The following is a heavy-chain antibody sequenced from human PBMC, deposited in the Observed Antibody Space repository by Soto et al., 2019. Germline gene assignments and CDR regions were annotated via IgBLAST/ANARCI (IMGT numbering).Heavy chain of an antibody. CDR3: GAGVGWADY. J-gene: IGHJ4*02. Sequence: QVQLVESGGGVVQPGRSLRLSCAASGFSFRNYGMHWVRQAPGKGLEWVVFISYDGTNKYYADSVKGRFTISRDNSKNTLYLQMNSLRPEDTAVYYSGAGVGWADYWGQGTLVIVSS. D-gene: IGHD1-26*01. CDR2: ISYDGTNK. V-gene: IGHV3-30*03. CDR1: GFSFRNYG.